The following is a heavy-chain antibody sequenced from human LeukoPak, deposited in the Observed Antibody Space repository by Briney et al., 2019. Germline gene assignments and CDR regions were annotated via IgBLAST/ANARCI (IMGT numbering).Heavy chain of an antibody. CDR3: ARDLGEYYYDSSGYPMIAFDI. D-gene: IGHD3-22*01. J-gene: IGHJ3*02. CDR1: GGSISSGGYS. V-gene: IGHV4-30-2*01. CDR2: IYHSGST. Sequence: SETLSLTCAVSGGSISSGGYSWSWIQQPPGKGLEWIGYIYHSGSTYYNPSLKSRVTISVDRSKNQFSLKLSSVTAADTAVYYCARDLGEYYYDSSGYPMIAFDIWGQGTMVTVSS.